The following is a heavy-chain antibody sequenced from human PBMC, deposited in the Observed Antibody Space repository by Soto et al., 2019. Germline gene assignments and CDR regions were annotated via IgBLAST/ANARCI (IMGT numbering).Heavy chain of an antibody. CDR1: GYTFTSYG. D-gene: IGHD1-26*01. CDR3: ARGLSPWSYYGVGYYYYGMDV. CDR2: ISAYNGNT. V-gene: IGHV1-18*01. Sequence: QVQLVQSGAEVKKPGASVKVSCKASGYTFTSYGIIWVRQAPGQGLEWMGWISAYNGNTNYAQKLQARVTMTTDTATRTASMERRSRRSDDTAVYYCARGLSPWSYYGVGYYYYGMDVWGQGTTVTVSS. J-gene: IGHJ6*02.